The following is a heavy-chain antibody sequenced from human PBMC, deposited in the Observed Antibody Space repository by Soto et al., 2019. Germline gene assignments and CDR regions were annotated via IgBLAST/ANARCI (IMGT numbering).Heavy chain of an antibody. J-gene: IGHJ3*02. CDR3: ARPQGYSSSWRQGDAFDI. CDR1: GGSISSSSYY. Sequence: QLQLQESGPGLVKPSETLSLTCTVSGGSISSSSYYWGWIRQPPGKGLEWIGSIYYSGSTYYNPSLKRRVTISVDTSKNQFSLKLSSVTAADTAVYYCARPQGYSSSWRQGDAFDIWGQGTMVTVSS. D-gene: IGHD6-13*01. V-gene: IGHV4-39*01. CDR2: IYYSGST.